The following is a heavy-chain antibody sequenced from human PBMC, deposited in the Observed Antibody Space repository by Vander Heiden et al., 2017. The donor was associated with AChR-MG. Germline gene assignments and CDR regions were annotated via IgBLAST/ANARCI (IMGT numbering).Heavy chain of an antibody. Sequence: EVQLLESGGGLVQTGGSLRLSCAASGFTFNNYAMTWVRQAPGKGLEWVSALSASGGSTYYEDSVKGRFTISRDNSKNTLYLQMSSLGAEDTAMYYCARLEGWRSLDYWGQGTLVTVSS. CDR2: LSASGGST. D-gene: IGHD2-15*01. CDR3: ARLEGWRSLDY. J-gene: IGHJ4*02. CDR1: GFTFNNYA. V-gene: IGHV3-23*01.